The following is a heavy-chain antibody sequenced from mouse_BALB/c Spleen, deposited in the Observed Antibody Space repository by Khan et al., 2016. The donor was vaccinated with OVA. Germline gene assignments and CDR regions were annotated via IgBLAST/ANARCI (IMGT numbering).Heavy chain of an antibody. J-gene: IGHJ2*01. Sequence: EVELVESGGGLVQPGGSRKLSCAASGFTFSNFGMHWIRQAPEKGLEWVAYISGDSNSIYYADTVKGRFTLSRDNPRNTLFLQMTSLRSEDTAMYYCARSYFDGYYFDQWGQGTTRTVS. CDR1: GFTFSNFG. D-gene: IGHD1-1*01. CDR2: ISGDSNSI. CDR3: ARSYFDGYYFDQ. V-gene: IGHV5-17*02.